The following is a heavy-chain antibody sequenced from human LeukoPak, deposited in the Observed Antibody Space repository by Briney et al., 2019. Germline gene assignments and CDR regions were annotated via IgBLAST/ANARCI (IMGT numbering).Heavy chain of an antibody. Sequence: SETLSLTCTVSSYSISSGSYWGWIRQPPGKGLEWLGDIYHSGSTYYNPSLKSRVTILVDTSKNQFSLKLSSVTAADTAVYYCARDQYYYDRSGYYAFDIWGQGTMVTVSS. CDR3: ARDQYYYDRSGYYAFDI. J-gene: IGHJ3*02. CDR2: IYHSGST. CDR1: SYSISSGSY. D-gene: IGHD3-22*01. V-gene: IGHV4-38-2*02.